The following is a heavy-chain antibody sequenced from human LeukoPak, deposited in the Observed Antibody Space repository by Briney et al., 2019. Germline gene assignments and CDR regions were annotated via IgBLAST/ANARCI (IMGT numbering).Heavy chain of an antibody. V-gene: IGHV1-8*01. Sequence: GALVKVSCKASGYTFTSYDINWVRQATGQGLEWMGWMNPNSGNTGYAQKFQGRVTMTRNTSISTAYMELSSLRSEDTAVYYCARVERSLIVVVVAAAFDYWGQGTLVTVSS. D-gene: IGHD2-15*01. CDR2: MNPNSGNT. CDR3: ARVERSLIVVVVAAAFDY. CDR1: GYTFTSYD. J-gene: IGHJ4*02.